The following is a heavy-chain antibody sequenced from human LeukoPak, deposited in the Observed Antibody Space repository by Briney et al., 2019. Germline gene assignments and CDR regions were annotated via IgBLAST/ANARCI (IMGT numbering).Heavy chain of an antibody. Sequence: ASVKVSCKASGYTFTSYGISWVRQAPGQGLEWMGWISAYNGNTNYAQKLQGRVTMTTDTSTSTAYMELRSLRSDDTAVYYCAREFSSSWFHYYYMDVWGKGTTVTVSS. V-gene: IGHV1-18*01. J-gene: IGHJ6*03. CDR3: AREFSSSWFHYYYMDV. CDR1: GYTFTSYG. D-gene: IGHD6-13*01. CDR2: ISAYNGNT.